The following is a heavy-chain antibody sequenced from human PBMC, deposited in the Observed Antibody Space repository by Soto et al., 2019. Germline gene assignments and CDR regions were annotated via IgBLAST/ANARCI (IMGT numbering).Heavy chain of an antibody. CDR3: VKAKYNLNYDTYYGMYV. CDR2: ISSNGGST. D-gene: IGHD1-7*01. CDR1: GFTFSSYA. Sequence: GGSMRLSCAASGFTFSSYAMSWVRQAPGKGLEYVSAISSNGGSTYYADSVKGRFTISRDNSKNTLYLQMSSLRAEDTAVYYCVKAKYNLNYDTYYGMYVWGQGTTVTVSS. V-gene: IGHV3-64D*08. J-gene: IGHJ6*02.